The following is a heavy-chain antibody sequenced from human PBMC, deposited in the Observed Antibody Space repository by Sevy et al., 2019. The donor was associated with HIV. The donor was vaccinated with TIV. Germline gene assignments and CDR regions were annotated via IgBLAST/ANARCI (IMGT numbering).Heavy chain of an antibody. CDR2: IRYDGSNK. V-gene: IGHV3-30*02. CDR1: GFTFSSYG. Sequence: GGSLRLSCAASGFTFSSYGMHGVRQAPGKGLEWVAFIRYDGSNKYYADSVKGRFTISRDNSKNTLYLQMNSLRAEDTAVYYCAKGSDFWSGTFDYWGQGTLVTVSS. D-gene: IGHD3-3*01. CDR3: AKGSDFWSGTFDY. J-gene: IGHJ4*02.